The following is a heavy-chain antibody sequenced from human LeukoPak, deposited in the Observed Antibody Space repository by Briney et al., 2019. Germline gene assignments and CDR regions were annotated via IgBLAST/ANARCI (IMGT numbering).Heavy chain of an antibody. D-gene: IGHD6-19*01. Sequence: GRSLRLSCAASGFTFSSYGMHWVRQAPGKGLEWVAVIWYVGSNKYYADSVKGRFTISRDNSKNTLYLQMNSLRAEDTAVYYCARGDTYSSGWYPFDYWGQGTLVTVSS. V-gene: IGHV3-33*01. CDR1: GFTFSSYG. CDR2: IWYVGSNK. CDR3: ARGDTYSSGWYPFDY. J-gene: IGHJ4*02.